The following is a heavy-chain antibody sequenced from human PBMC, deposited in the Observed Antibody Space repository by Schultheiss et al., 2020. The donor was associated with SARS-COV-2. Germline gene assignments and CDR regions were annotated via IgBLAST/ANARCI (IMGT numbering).Heavy chain of an antibody. CDR1: GYTFTSSG. D-gene: IGHD3-16*01. V-gene: IGHV1-18*01. CDR2: ISGFNGDT. CDR3: ARDGAEYYYYGLNV. J-gene: IGHJ6*02. Sequence: ASVKVSCKASGYTFTSSGISWVRQAPGQGLEWMGWISGFNGDTNYAQNLQGRVTMTTDTSTSTAYMELRSLRSDDTAVYYCARDGAEYYYYGLNVWGQWTTVTVSS.